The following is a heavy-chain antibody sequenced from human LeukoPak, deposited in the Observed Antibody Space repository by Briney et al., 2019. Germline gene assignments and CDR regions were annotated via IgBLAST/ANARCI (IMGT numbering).Heavy chain of an antibody. CDR2: IYSGGTT. CDR1: GFTVGASY. Sequence: GGSLRLSCVASGFTVGASYMSWVRQAPGKGLEWVTAIYSGGTTYYADSVKGRFTISRDNSQNTVYLQMDSPRVEDTAVYFCARQSSATTTFDSWGQGTLVTVSS. CDR3: ARQSSATTTFDS. J-gene: IGHJ4*02. D-gene: IGHD4-17*01. V-gene: IGHV3-66*04.